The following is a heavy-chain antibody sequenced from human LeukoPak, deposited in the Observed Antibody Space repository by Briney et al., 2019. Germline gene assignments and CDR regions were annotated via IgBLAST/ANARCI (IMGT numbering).Heavy chain of an antibody. Sequence: SQTLSLTCAISGDSVSSNSVAWNWIRQSPSRGLEWLGRTYYRSKWYSEYAVSVKSRITINPDTSKNQFSLQLDSVTPEDTAVYYSARAYNWNLDYWGQGALVTVSS. CDR1: GDSVSSNSVA. D-gene: IGHD1-1*01. CDR3: ARAYNWNLDY. CDR2: TYYRSKWYS. J-gene: IGHJ4*02. V-gene: IGHV6-1*01.